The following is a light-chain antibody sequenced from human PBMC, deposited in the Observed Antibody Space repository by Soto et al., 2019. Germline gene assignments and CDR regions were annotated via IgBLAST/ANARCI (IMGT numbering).Light chain of an antibody. CDR2: WAS. V-gene: IGKV4-1*01. Sequence: DIVMTQSPDSLAVSLGERATINCKSSQSVLYSSKNKNFLSWYQQKPGQPPKLLIYWASTRESGVPDRFSGSGSGTDFTLTISSLQAEDVAVYYCQQYYSSWTFGQGTKVEIE. CDR3: QQYYSSWT. CDR1: QSVLYSSKNKNF. J-gene: IGKJ1*01.